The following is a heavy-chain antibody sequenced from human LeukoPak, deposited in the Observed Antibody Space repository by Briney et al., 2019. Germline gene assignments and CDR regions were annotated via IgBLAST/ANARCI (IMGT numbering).Heavy chain of an antibody. J-gene: IGHJ4*02. D-gene: IGHD6-19*01. CDR3: AKDLGSGWTTGPHHYFDY. CDR1: GFTFSSYW. V-gene: IGHV3-74*01. CDR2: IKSDGSST. Sequence: PGGSLRLSCAASGFTFSSYWMHWVRQAPGKGLVCVSRIKSDGSSTSYADSVKGRFTISRDDAKNTLYLQMNSLRAEDTAVYYCAKDLGSGWTTGPHHYFDYWGQGTLVTVSS.